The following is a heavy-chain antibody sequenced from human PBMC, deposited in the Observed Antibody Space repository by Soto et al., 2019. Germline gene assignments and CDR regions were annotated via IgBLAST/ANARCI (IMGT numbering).Heavy chain of an antibody. J-gene: IGHJ5*02. CDR1: GGSISSSNW. Sequence: QVQLQESGPGLVKPSGTLSLTCAVSGGSISSSNWWSWVRQPPGKGLEWIGDIYHSGSTNYNPSPKCRVTISVDKSKNQFSLKLSSVTAADTAVYYCARVIATAVHWFDPRGQGTLVTVSS. V-gene: IGHV4-4*02. D-gene: IGHD6-13*01. CDR3: ARVIATAVHWFDP. CDR2: IYHSGST.